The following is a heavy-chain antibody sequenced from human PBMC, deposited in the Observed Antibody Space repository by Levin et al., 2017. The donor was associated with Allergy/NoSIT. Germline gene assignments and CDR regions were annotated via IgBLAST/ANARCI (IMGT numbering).Heavy chain of an antibody. CDR1: GVSIGTTAYY. CDR3: ARGIGIYASGAYRPYFNY. Sequence: SSETLSLTCTVSGVSIGTTAYYWGWIRQPPGRGLEWIATVYYTGSTYYNPSLKSRVTISVDTSRNQFSLKLTSVTAAATAVYYCARGIGIYASGAYRPYFNYWGQGSLVTVSS. V-gene: IGHV4-39*01. J-gene: IGHJ4*02. CDR2: VYYTGST. D-gene: IGHD3-10*01.